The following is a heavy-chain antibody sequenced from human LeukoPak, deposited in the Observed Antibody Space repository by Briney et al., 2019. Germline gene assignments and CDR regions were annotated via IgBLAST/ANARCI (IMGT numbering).Heavy chain of an antibody. CDR2: IYYSGST. D-gene: IGHD6-13*01. CDR3: AITALGYSSSWYVPFDY. J-gene: IGHJ4*02. V-gene: IGHV4-39*01. CDR1: GGSISSSSYF. Sequence: SETLSLTCTVPGGSISSSSYFWGWIRQPPGKGLEWIGIIYYSGSTYYNPSLKSRVTISVDTSKNQFSLKLSSVTAADTAVYYCAITALGYSSSWYVPFDYWGQGTLVTVSS.